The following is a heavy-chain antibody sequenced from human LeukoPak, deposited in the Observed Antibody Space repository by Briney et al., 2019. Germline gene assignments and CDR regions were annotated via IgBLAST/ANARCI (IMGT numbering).Heavy chain of an antibody. D-gene: IGHD3-16*01. V-gene: IGHV3-21*01. CDR3: ARDATFKLDN. J-gene: IGHJ4*02. Sequence: PGGSPRLSCAASGFTFSSYSMNWVRQAPGKGLEWVSSISSSSSYIYYADSMKGRFTISRDNAKNSLYLQMNSLRAEDTAIYYCARDATFKLDNWGQGTLVTVSS. CDR1: GFTFSSYS. CDR2: ISSSSSYI.